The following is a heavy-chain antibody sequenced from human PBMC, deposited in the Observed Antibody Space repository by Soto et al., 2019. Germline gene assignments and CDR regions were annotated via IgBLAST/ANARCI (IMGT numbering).Heavy chain of an antibody. CDR1: GDTFTNFG. CDR3: ARVLRGVVNWFDP. V-gene: IGHV1-18*01. D-gene: IGHD3-10*01. CDR2: IATYNSNT. J-gene: IGHJ5*02. Sequence: HLVQSGPEVKQPGASVTVSCKTSGDTFTNFGLSWVRQAPGQGLEWMGWIATYNSNTNYAQKFQGRLTLTTDTPTSTAYMELKSLGYDDTAVYYCARVLRGVVNWFDPWGQGTLVTVSS.